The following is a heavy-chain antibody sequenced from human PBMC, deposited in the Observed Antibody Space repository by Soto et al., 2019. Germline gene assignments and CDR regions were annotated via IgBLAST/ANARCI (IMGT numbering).Heavy chain of an antibody. V-gene: IGHV1-46*01. Sequence: ASVKVSCKASGYLFTAYSMHCVGLSPLQWREWMGVVNPSGGSTKYAQNFQGRVTMTRDTSTTTIYMELSSLRSDDTAIYYCAREENCSGGTCYSEYFHRWGQGTLVTVSS. J-gene: IGHJ1*01. CDR2: VNPSGGST. D-gene: IGHD2-15*01. CDR3: AREENCSGGTCYSEYFHR. CDR1: GYLFTAYS.